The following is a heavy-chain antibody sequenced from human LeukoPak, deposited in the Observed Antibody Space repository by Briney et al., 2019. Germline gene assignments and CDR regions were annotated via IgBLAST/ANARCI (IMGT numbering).Heavy chain of an antibody. CDR3: ASAVGKERPTSTDSYHTGYYGMDV. CDR1: GFTFSSYA. CDR2: ISYDGSNK. J-gene: IGHJ6*02. D-gene: IGHD5-18*01. Sequence: GGSLRLSCAASGFTFSSYAMHWVRQAPGKGLQWVAVISYDGSNKYYADSVKGRFTISRDNSKNTLYLQMNSLRAEDTAVYYCASAVGKERPTSTDSYHTGYYGMDVWGPGTTVTVSS. V-gene: IGHV3-30*04.